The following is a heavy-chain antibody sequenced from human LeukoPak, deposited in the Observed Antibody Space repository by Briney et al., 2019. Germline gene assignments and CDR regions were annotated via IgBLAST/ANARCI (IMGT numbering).Heavy chain of an antibody. CDR2: IYPGDSDT. CDR1: GYSFTNYW. D-gene: IGHD3-10*01. V-gene: IGHV5-51*01. CDR3: ARQRRTMVRGVSYGMDV. J-gene: IGHJ6*02. Sequence: GESLKISCKGSGYSFTNYWIGWVRQMPGKGLEWMGIIYPGDSDTRYSPSFQGQVTISADKSISTAYLQWSSLKASDTAMYYCARQRRTMVRGVSYGMDVWGQGTTVTVSS.